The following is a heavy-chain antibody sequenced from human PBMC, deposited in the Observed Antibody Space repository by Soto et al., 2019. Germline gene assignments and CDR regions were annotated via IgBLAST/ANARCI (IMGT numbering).Heavy chain of an antibody. V-gene: IGHV3-30*18. Sequence: PGGSLRLSCAASGFTFSSYAIHWVRQAPGKGLDWVALISYDGSDKYYADSVKGRFTISRDNSKNTLYLQMNSLRAEDTAVYYCAKDLAAYGHPGYLVYWGPGTLVTLSS. CDR2: ISYDGSDK. J-gene: IGHJ4*02. D-gene: IGHD4-17*01. CDR3: AKDLAAYGHPGYLVY. CDR1: GFTFSSYA.